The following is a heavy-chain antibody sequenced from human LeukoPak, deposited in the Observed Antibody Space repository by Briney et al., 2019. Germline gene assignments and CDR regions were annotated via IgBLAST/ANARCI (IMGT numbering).Heavy chain of an antibody. CDR3: AKPYGSGS. D-gene: IGHD3-10*01. CDR2: INNDGSGT. J-gene: IGHJ4*02. V-gene: IGHV3-74*01. Sequence: GGSLKLSCAASAFTFSDYWIHWVRQAPGKGLVWVSCINNDGSGTTYADSVKGRFTISRDNSKNTLYLQMNSLRAEDTAVYYCAKPYGSGSWGQGTLVTVSS. CDR1: AFTFSDYW.